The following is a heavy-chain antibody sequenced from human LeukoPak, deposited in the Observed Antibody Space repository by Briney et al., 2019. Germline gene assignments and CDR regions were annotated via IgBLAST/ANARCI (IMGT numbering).Heavy chain of an antibody. D-gene: IGHD2-8*02. V-gene: IGHV3-23*01. J-gene: IGHJ4*02. CDR3: ATYRQVLLPFES. Sequence: GGSLRLSCATSGLTFDDYAMHWVRQVPGKGLEWVSSIFPSGGETHYADSVRGRFTISRDNSKSTLSLQMNSLRAEDTAIYYCATYRQVLLPFESWGQGTLVTVSS. CDR2: IFPSGGET. CDR1: GLTFDDYA.